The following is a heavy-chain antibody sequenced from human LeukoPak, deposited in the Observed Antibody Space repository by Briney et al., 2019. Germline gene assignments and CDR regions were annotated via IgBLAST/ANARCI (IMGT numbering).Heavy chain of an antibody. V-gene: IGHV4-34*01. CDR3: ARIRGVRWLRGTREFLGIDY. D-gene: IGHD5-12*01. CDR2: INHSGST. CDR1: GGSISSYY. Sequence: SETLSLTCTVSGGSISSYYWSWIRQPPGKGLEWIGEINHSGSTNYNPSLKSRVTISVDTSKNQFSLKLSSVTAADTAVYYCARIRGVRWLRGTREFLGIDYWGQGTLVTVSS. J-gene: IGHJ4*02.